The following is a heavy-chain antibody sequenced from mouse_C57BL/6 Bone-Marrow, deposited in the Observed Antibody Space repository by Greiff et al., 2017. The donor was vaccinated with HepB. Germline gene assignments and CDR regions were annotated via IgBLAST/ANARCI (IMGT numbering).Heavy chain of an antibody. CDR1: GYTFTSYW. V-gene: IGHV1-50*01. D-gene: IGHD1-1*01. CDR2: IDPSDSYT. CDR3: AREKFITTVVAYYFDY. J-gene: IGHJ2*01. Sequence: VKLQQPGAELVKPGASVKLSCKASGYTFTSYWMQWVKQRPGQGLEWIGEIDPSDSYTNYNQKFKGKATLTVDTSSSTAYMQLSSLTSEDSAVYYWAREKFITTVVAYYFDYWGQGTTLTVSS.